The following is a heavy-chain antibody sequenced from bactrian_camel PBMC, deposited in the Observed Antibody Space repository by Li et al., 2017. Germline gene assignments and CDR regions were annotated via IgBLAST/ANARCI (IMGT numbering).Heavy chain of an antibody. Sequence: HVQLVESGGGSVQSGGSLRLSCVASGSTISLNAMGWFRQAPGKEREGVAVIDDDGSRTYYADSVKGRFTISQDGAKNTVELQMNSLKPEDTGIYYCAADYALANGLWNPAAYRYWGRGTQVTVS. D-gene: IGHD1*01. CDR2: IDDDGSRT. CDR3: AADYALANGLWNPAAYRY. V-gene: IGHV3S53*01. J-gene: IGHJ4*01. CDR1: GSTISLNA.